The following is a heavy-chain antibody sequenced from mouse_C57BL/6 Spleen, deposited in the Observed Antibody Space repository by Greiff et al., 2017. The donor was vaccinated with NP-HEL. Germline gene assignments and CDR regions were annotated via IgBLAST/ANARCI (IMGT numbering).Heavy chain of an antibody. Sequence: EVQLVESGGGLVKPGGSLKLSCAASGFTFSDYGMHWVRQAPEKGLEWVAYISSGSSTIYYADTVKGRFTISRDNAKNTLFLQMTSLRSEDTAMYYCARGVMITTNFDVWGTGTTVTVSS. CDR2: ISSGSSTI. D-gene: IGHD2-4*01. CDR3: ARGVMITTNFDV. V-gene: IGHV5-17*01. CDR1: GFTFSDYG. J-gene: IGHJ1*03.